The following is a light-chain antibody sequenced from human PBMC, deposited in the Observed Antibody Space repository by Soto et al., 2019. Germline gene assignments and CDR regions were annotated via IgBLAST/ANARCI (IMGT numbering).Light chain of an antibody. CDR1: QVISSA. Sequence: AIQLTQSPSSLSASVGDRVTITCRASQVISSALAWYQQKPGKPPKLLIYDASRLESGVPSRFSGSGSGTDFTLTISSLQPEDFTTYYFQQFSDYPFTFGPGTRVDIK. CDR2: DAS. J-gene: IGKJ3*01. V-gene: IGKV1D-13*01. CDR3: QQFSDYPFT.